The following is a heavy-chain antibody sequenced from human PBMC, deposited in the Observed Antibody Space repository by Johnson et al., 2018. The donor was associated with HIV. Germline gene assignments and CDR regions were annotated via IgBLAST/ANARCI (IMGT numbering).Heavy chain of an antibody. Sequence: QVQLLESGGGVVQPGRSLRLSCAASGFTFSSYAMHWVRQAPGKGLEWVAVISYDGSNKYYADSVKGRFTISRDNSKNTLYLQMNSLRAEDTAVYYCARVEWDQNAFDIWGQGTMVTVSS. CDR3: ARVEWDQNAFDI. V-gene: IGHV3-30*04. J-gene: IGHJ3*02. CDR2: ISYDGSNK. D-gene: IGHD1-26*01. CDR1: GFTFSSYA.